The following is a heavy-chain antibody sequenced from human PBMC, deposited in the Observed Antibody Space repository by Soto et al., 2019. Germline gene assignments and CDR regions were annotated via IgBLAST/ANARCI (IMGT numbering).Heavy chain of an antibody. Sequence: QLQLQESGPGLVKPSETLSVTCTVSGGSISSSDYYWGWIRQPPEKGLEWIGTMYYSGTTYYNPSLKSRVAISVDMSKNQFSLKLSSVTAADTAVYYCVMRSGSYTEEPDDNWGQGTLVTVSS. CDR2: MYYSGTT. CDR1: GGSISSSDYY. V-gene: IGHV4-39*01. CDR3: VMRSGSYTEEPDDN. D-gene: IGHD3-10*01. J-gene: IGHJ4*02.